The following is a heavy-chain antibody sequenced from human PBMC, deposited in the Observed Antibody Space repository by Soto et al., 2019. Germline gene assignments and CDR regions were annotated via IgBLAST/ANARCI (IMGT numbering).Heavy chain of an antibody. D-gene: IGHD3-3*02. Sequence: SVKVSCKASGGTFSSYTISWVRQAPGQGLEWMGRIIPILGIANYAQKFQGRVTITADKSTSTAYMELSSLRSEDTAVYYCARDSPLGLYYFDYWGQGTLVTVSS. CDR2: IIPILGIA. CDR3: ARDSPLGLYYFDY. CDR1: GGTFSSYT. J-gene: IGHJ4*02. V-gene: IGHV1-69*04.